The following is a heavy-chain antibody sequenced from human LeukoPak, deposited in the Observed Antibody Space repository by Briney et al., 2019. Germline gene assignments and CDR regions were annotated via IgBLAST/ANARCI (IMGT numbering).Heavy chain of an antibody. J-gene: IGHJ4*02. CDR1: GFTFSSYW. V-gene: IGHV3-74*01. CDR3: ARVPLGSGWFHY. CDR2: INSDGSST. D-gene: IGHD6-19*01. Sequence: GGSLRLSCAASGFTFSSYWMHWVRQAPGKGLVWVSRINSDGSSTSYADSVKGRFTISRDNAKNTLYLQMNSLRAEDTAVYYCARVPLGSGWFHYWGQGTLSPSPQ.